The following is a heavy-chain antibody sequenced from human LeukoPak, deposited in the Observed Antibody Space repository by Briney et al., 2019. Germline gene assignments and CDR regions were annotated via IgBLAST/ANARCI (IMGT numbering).Heavy chain of an antibody. V-gene: IGHV3-7*01. J-gene: IGHJ4*02. Sequence: GGSLRLSCAGSGFTFSTYWMSWVRQTPGKGLEWVAKIKPDGSEKSYVDSVKGRFTISRDNAKTSVYLQMNSLRVEDTAVYYCARGQLADIYWGQGALVTVSS. CDR3: ARGQLADIY. CDR2: IKPDGSEK. CDR1: GFTFSTYW. D-gene: IGHD2-2*01.